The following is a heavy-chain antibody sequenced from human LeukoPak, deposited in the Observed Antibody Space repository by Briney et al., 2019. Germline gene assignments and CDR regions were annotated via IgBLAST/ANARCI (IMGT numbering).Heavy chain of an antibody. Sequence: GESLKISCKGSGYSFTSYWIGWVRQMPGKGLEWMGIIYPSDSDTRYSPSFQGQVTISVDKSISTAYLQWSSLKASDTAMYYCARRGYCSSTSCYSFDYWGQGTLVTVSS. D-gene: IGHD2-2*02. J-gene: IGHJ4*02. V-gene: IGHV5-51*01. CDR1: GYSFTSYW. CDR3: ARRGYCSSTSCYSFDY. CDR2: IYPSDSDT.